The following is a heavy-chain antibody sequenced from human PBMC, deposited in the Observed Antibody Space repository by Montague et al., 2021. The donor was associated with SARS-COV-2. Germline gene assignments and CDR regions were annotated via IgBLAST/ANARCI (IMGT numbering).Heavy chain of an antibody. Sequence: SLRLSCAASGFSFSDYGMTWVRQAPGKGLEWVSAISGSGSSTNYADSVKGRFSISRDNSESTVYLDVKSVRADDTAVYYCAKIPSHQFNVLDDDYGTDVWGQGTTVTVSS. D-gene: IGHD1-1*01. CDR1: GFSFSDYG. CDR3: AKIPSHQFNVLDDDYGTDV. J-gene: IGHJ6*02. CDR2: ISGSGSST. V-gene: IGHV3-23*01.